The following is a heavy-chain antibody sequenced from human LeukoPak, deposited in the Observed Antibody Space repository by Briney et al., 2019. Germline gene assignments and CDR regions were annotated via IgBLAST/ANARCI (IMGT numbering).Heavy chain of an antibody. D-gene: IGHD5-18*01. Sequence: GGSLRLSCAASGFTFTNYTMNWVRQAPGKGLEWVSYISGSSSTIYYADSVKGRFTISRDNAKNSLYLQMNSLRAEDTAVYYCARGEFTWIRHPYAMDVWGQGTTVTVSS. V-gene: IGHV3-48*04. CDR3: ARGEFTWIRHPYAMDV. J-gene: IGHJ6*02. CDR1: GFTFTNYT. CDR2: ISGSSSTI.